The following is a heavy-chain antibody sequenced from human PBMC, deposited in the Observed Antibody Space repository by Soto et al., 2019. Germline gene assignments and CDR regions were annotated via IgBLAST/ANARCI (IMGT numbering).Heavy chain of an antibody. J-gene: IGHJ6*02. V-gene: IGHV4-30-4*01. CDR1: GGSISSGDDF. D-gene: IGHD1-20*01. CDR2: IYYSGST. Sequence: QVQLQESGPGLVKPSQTLSLTCTVSGGSISSGDDFWTWIRQPPGKGLEWIGYIYYSGSTYYNPSRRSRLTMSVDTSKNQFSRKLSSVTAADTAVYYCARDRAKWKDYYYYGMDVWGQGTTVTVSS. CDR3: ARDRAKWKDYYYYGMDV.